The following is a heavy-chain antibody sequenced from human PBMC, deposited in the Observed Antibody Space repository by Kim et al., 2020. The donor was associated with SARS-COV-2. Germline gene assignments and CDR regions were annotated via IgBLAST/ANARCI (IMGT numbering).Heavy chain of an antibody. D-gene: IGHD5-18*01. CDR3: ARGSGYSYGYRGLGDYYYGMDV. V-gene: IGHV3-30*04. CDR2: ISYDGSNK. J-gene: IGHJ6*02. CDR1: GFTFSSYA. Sequence: GGSLRLSCAASGFTFSSYAMHWVRQAPGKGLEWVAVISYDGSNKYYADSVKGRFTISRDNSKNTLYLQMNSLRAEDTAVYYCARGSGYSYGYRGLGDYYYGMDVWGQGTTVTVSS.